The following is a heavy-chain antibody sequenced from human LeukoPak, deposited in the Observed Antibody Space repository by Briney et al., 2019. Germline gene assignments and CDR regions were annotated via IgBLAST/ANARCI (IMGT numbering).Heavy chain of an antibody. J-gene: IGHJ4*02. CDR2: IYYSGST. CDR3: ARVVSSGYFDY. V-gene: IGHV4-59*01. CDR1: GGSIRSYY. D-gene: IGHD6-19*01. Sequence: PSETLSLTXTVSGGSIRSYYWSWIRQPPGKGLEWIGYIYYSGSTSYNPSLKSRVTISVDTSKNQFSLKLSSVTAADTAVYYCARVVSSGYFDYWGQGTLVTVSS.